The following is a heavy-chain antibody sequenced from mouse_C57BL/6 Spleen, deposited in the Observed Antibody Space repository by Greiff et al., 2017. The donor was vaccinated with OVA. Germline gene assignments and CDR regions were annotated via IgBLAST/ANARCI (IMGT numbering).Heavy chain of an antibody. V-gene: IGHV5-17*01. CDR2: ISSGSSTI. CDR3: ARDSNYGSWFAY. Sequence: DVQFVESGGGLVQPGGSLRLSCAASGFTFSDYYMHWVRQAPEKGLEWVAYISSGSSTIYYADTVKGRFTISRDNAKNTLFLQMTSLRSEDTAMYYCARDSNYGSWFAYWGQGTLVTVSA. D-gene: IGHD2-5*01. J-gene: IGHJ3*01. CDR1: GFTFSDYY.